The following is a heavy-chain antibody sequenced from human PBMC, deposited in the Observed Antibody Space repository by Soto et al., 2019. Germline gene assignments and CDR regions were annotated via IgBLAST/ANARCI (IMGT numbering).Heavy chain of an antibody. CDR1: GFTFSDYY. Sequence: QVQLVESGGGLVKPGGSLRLSCAASGFTFSDYYMSWIRQAPGKGLEWLAYISGSGTTIYYADSVQGRFTVSRDNAKNSLYLQMNSLRAEDTAVYYCARVRGGYYPPGSWGQGTLVTVSS. CDR2: ISGSGTTI. V-gene: IGHV3-11*01. D-gene: IGHD1-26*01. CDR3: ARVRGGYYPPGS. J-gene: IGHJ5*02.